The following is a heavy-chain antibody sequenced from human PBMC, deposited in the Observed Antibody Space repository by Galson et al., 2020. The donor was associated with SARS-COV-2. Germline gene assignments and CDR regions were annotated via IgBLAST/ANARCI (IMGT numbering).Heavy chain of an antibody. CDR1: GDSLSRNIAA. CDR3: ARDLEVGDYGVTGGLDY. J-gene: IGHJ4*02. D-gene: IGHD4-17*01. Sequence: SQTLSLTCAISGDSLSRNIAAWNWIRPSPSRGLECLRTTHSSSKRYNDYAVTVNRPITINPDTSKNQFSLQLNSVTPEDTAVYYCARDLEVGDYGVTGGLDYWGQGTLVTVSS. CDR2: THSSSKRYN. V-gene: IGHV6-1*01.